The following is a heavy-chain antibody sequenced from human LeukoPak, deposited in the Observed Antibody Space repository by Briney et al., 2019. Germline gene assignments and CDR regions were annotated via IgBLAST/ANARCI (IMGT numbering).Heavy chain of an antibody. CDR2: ISYDVSNK. J-gene: IGHJ2*01. Sequence: GGSLRLSCAASGFTFSSYGMHWVRQAPGKGLEWVAVISYDVSNKYYADSVKGRFTISRDNSKNTLYLQMNSLRAEDTAVYYCAKGTYYYGSTESTGSWYFDLWGRGTLVTVSS. CDR3: AKGTYYYGSTESTGSWYFDL. CDR1: GFTFSSYG. D-gene: IGHD3-10*01. V-gene: IGHV3-30*18.